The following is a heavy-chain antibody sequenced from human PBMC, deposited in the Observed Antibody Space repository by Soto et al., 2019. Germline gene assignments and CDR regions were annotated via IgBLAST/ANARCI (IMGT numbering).Heavy chain of an antibody. D-gene: IGHD3-10*01. Sequence: PSEALAITCTFSGGSIIISSYYWGGIRRPPGKGTEWIGSIYYSGSTYYNPSLKSRVTISVDTSKNQFSLKLSSVTAADTAVYYCARRFVTMVRGVIRYYYGMDVWGQGTTVNVSS. CDR3: ARRFVTMVRGVIRYYYGMDV. CDR2: IYYSGST. CDR1: GGSIIISSYY. J-gene: IGHJ6*01. V-gene: IGHV4-39*01.